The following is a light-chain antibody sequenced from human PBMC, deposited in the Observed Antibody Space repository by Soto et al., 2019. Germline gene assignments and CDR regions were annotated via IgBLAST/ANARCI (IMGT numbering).Light chain of an antibody. CDR2: DAS. CDR1: QNISSW. V-gene: IGKV1-5*01. CDR3: QHYKAFSPWT. Sequence: DIQMTQSPSALSASVGDRVTITCRASQNISSWLAWYQQKAGKAPKSPIYDASSLESGVPSRMSGSGSGTEFTLTITNLQPDDSATYYCQHYKAFSPWTFGQGTKVEIK. J-gene: IGKJ1*01.